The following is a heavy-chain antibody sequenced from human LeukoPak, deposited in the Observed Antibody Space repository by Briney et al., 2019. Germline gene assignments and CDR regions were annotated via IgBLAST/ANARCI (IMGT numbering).Heavy chain of an antibody. CDR3: ARAVIVVAAATQRNWFDP. CDR2: FYTSGST. Sequence: ASETLSLTCTVSGGSISSRSYYWNWIRQPAGKGLEWIGRFYTSGSTNYNPSLRSRVTISVDTSKNQFSLKLSSVTAADTAIYYCARAVIVVAAATQRNWFDPWGQGTLVTVSS. J-gene: IGHJ5*02. V-gene: IGHV4-61*02. D-gene: IGHD2-15*01. CDR1: GGSISSRSYY.